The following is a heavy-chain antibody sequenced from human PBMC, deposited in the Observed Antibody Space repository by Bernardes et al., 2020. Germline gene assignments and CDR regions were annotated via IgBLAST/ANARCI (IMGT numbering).Heavy chain of an antibody. CDR3: ARGWTIWGVATKFDY. D-gene: IGHD5-12*01. V-gene: IGHV4-34*01. J-gene: IGHJ4*02. Sequence: TLSLTCAVYGGSFSGYYWSWIRQPPGKGLEWIGEINHSGSTNYNPSLKSRVTISVDTSKNQFSLKLSSVTAADTAVYYCARGWTIWGVATKFDYWGQGTLVTVSS. CDR1: GGSFSGYY. CDR2: INHSGST.